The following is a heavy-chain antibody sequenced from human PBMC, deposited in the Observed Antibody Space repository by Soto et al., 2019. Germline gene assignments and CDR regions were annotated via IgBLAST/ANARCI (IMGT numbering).Heavy chain of an antibody. D-gene: IGHD6-13*01. J-gene: IGHJ5*02. Sequence: QVQLVESGGGVVQPGRSLRLSCAASGFTFSTSGMHWVRQAPGKGLEWVAVIWYDGSNKYYADSVKGRFTISRDNSKNTLYLQMNSLRAEDTAVYYCARDQYSSSSAPFDPWGQGTLVTVSS. V-gene: IGHV3-33*01. CDR1: GFTFSTSG. CDR2: IWYDGSNK. CDR3: ARDQYSSSSAPFDP.